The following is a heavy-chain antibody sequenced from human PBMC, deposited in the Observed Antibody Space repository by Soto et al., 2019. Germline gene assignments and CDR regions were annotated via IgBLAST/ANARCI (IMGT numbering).Heavy chain of an antibody. Sequence: ASVKVSCKASGGTFSSYAISWVRQAPGQGLEWMGGIIANYGNTNYAQKFQGRVTMTTDTSTSTAYMELRSLRSDDTAVYYCARTSRSLRFLEWPFDYWGQGTLVTVSS. J-gene: IGHJ4*02. CDR1: GGTFSSYA. D-gene: IGHD3-3*01. V-gene: IGHV1-18*01. CDR3: ARTSRSLRFLEWPFDY. CDR2: IIANYGNT.